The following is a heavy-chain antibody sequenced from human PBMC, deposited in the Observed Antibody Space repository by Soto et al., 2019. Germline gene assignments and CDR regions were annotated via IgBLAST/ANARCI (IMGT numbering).Heavy chain of an antibody. J-gene: IGHJ4*02. CDR3: ARDNGYYDF. V-gene: IGHV1-18*01. CDR1: GYTFSSYS. D-gene: IGHD2-8*01. CDR2: VSTTSGNT. Sequence: ASVKVSCKTSGYTFSSYSINWVRQAPGQGLEWMAWVSTTSGNTHYAERVQGRVTVTLDKSARTAFMEMWGLTSDDTAVYFCARDNGYYDFWGQGTLVTVSS.